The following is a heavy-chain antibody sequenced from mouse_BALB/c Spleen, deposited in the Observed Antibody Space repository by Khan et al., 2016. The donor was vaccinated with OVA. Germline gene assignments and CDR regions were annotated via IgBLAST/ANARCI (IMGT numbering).Heavy chain of an antibody. Sequence: EVQLQQSGAELVKPGASVKLSCTASGFNIKDTYMHWVKQRPEQGLEWIGRIDPANGTTKYDPKFQGKATITEDKSSTTAYLQLSSLTSEDTAVYDCARINAWGQGTTLTVSS. CDR2: IDPANGTT. CDR1: GFNIKDTY. V-gene: IGHV14-3*02. J-gene: IGHJ2*01. CDR3: ARINA.